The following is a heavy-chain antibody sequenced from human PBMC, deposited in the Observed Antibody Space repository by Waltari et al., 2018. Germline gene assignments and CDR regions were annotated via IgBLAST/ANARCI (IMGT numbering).Heavy chain of an antibody. CDR3: VTGPRDKWVGRYSGEFFHH. V-gene: IGHV4-34*02. J-gene: IGHJ1*01. Sequence: QVELQQWGAGLLRPSETLSLTCAVYGVSLSDYYWTCLRQPLGKGLEWIGENNLGEVTYYNPSLEGRVTILLDKSKNQFSLHLVSVTAADTARYYCVTGPRDKWVGRYSGEFFHHWGPGTLVTVSS. D-gene: IGHD6-19*01. CDR1: GVSLSDYY. CDR2: NNLGEVT.